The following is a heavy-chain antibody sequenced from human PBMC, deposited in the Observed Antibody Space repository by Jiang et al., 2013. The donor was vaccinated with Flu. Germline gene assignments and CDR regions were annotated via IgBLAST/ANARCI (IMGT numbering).Heavy chain of an antibody. Sequence: RIYTSGSTNYNPPSKSRVTMSVDTSKNQFSLKLSSVTAADTAVYYCARDTYYDFWSGYNWFDPWGQGTLVTVSS. J-gene: IGHJ5*02. CDR2: IYTSGST. D-gene: IGHD3-3*01. CDR3: ARDTYYDFWSGYNWFDP. V-gene: IGHV4-4*07.